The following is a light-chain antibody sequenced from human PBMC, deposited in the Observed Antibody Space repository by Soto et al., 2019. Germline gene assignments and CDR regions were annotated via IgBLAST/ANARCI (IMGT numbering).Light chain of an antibody. CDR2: DAS. CDR1: QSVSTY. CDR3: QQRRNWPRT. Sequence: EIVLTQSPATLSLSPGERATLSCGASQSVSTYLAWYQQKPGQAPRLLIYDASSRATGIPARFSGSGSGTDFTLTISSLEPEDSAVYFCQQRRNWPRTFGGGTKVDIK. J-gene: IGKJ4*01. V-gene: IGKV3-11*01.